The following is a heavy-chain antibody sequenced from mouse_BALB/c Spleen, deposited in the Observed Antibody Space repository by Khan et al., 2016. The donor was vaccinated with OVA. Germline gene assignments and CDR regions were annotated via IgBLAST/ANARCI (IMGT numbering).Heavy chain of an antibody. D-gene: IGHD2-14*01. CDR2: INTHSGVP. J-gene: IGHJ4*01. V-gene: IGHV9-4*02. CDR3: AGGGAAYYRDDGGAMEY. Sequence: QVQLKQSGPELKKPGETVRISCKASGYTFTTAGIQWVQKMPGKGLKWIGWINTHSGVPKYAEDFKGRFAFTLEISVNTAYLQITNLKNEYTATYDCAGGGAAYYRDDGGAMEYWGQGTLVTVSS. CDR1: GYTFTTAG.